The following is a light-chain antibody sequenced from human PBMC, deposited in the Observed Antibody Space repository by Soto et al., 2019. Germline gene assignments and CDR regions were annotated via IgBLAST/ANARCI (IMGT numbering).Light chain of an antibody. CDR2: RND. CDR3: SAWDDSLTGVI. J-gene: IGLJ2*01. V-gene: IGLV1-47*01. Sequence: QSVLTQPPSASETPGQRVTISCSGSSSNIGNNFIYWYQHLPGTAPKLLIYRNDQRPSGVPDRFSRSKSGTSASLAISGLRSEDEADYYCSAWDDSLTGVIFGGGTKLTVL. CDR1: SSNIGNNF.